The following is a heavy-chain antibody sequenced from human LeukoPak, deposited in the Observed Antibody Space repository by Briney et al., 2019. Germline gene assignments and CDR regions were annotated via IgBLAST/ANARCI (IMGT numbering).Heavy chain of an antibody. Sequence: PSETLSLTCTVSSGSIISITSYWGWIRQPPGKGLEWIGTMYYSGSPYYSPSLKSRVTISVDTSKNQFSLKLSSVTAADTAVYYCARNLRIAAAGTYFDSWGQGTLVTVSS. CDR3: ARNLRIAAAGTYFDS. V-gene: IGHV4-39*07. D-gene: IGHD6-13*01. CDR2: MYYSGSP. CDR1: SGSIISITSY. J-gene: IGHJ4*02.